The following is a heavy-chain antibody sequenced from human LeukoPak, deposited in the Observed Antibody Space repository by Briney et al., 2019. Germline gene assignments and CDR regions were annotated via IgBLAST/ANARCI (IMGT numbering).Heavy chain of an antibody. CDR3: AKGGGITLVRGVTVDY. CDR2: ISGSGAST. V-gene: IGHV3-23*01. J-gene: IGHJ4*02. CDR1: GFSFSSYA. Sequence: QTGASLRLSRAASGFSFSSYAMSWVRQAPGKGLEWVSSISGSGASTYYADSVKGRFTISRDNPKNTLYLQMNSLRAEDTAVYSCAKGGGITLVRGVTVDYWGQGTLVTVSS. D-gene: IGHD3-10*01.